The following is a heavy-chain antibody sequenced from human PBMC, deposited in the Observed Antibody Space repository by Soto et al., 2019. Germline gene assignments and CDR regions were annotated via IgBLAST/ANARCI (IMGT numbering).Heavy chain of an antibody. J-gene: IGHJ3*02. V-gene: IGHV1-69*06. CDR3: ARYWNAGTLYGAFDI. CDR2: IIPNYEAA. Sequence: QVQLVQSGAEVRKPGSSVKVSCEASGGSFNNYVISWLRQAPGQGLEWMGGIIPNYEAANYAQKFRGRLAITADKATNTAYMELNSLIPEDTATYYCARYWNAGTLYGAFDIWGKETTVIVS. D-gene: IGHD4-17*01. CDR1: GGSFNNYV.